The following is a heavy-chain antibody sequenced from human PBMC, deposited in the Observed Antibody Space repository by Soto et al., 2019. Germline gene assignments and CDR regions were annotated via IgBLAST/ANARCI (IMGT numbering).Heavy chain of an antibody. CDR2: ISTYDGNT. CDR1: GYTFFTYG. J-gene: IGHJ5*02. D-gene: IGHD6-6*01. V-gene: IGHV1-18*01. Sequence: QVQLVQSGAEVKKPGASVKVSCKASGYTFFTYGITWVRQAPGQGLEWMGWISTYDGNTDYAHKLQGRVTMTTDTSTLTAYMELRSLRSDDTAFYYCARTSSSSSWFDPWGQGTLVTGYS. CDR3: ARTSSSSSWFDP.